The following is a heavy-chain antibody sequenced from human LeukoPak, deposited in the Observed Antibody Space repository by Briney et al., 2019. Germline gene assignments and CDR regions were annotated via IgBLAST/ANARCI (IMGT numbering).Heavy chain of an antibody. J-gene: IGHJ6*03. CDR1: GYPINNAYY. V-gene: IGHV4-38-2*01. CDR3: ARQYDSYFYYYLDL. CDR2: LYHPDST. Sequence: SETLSLTCGVSGYPINNAYYWVWIRQPPGKGLEWIGTLYHPDSTYYNPSLKSRVTMSVDTSRNQFSLRLSFVTAADTAVYYCARQYDSYFYYYLDLWGTGTTVTVSS. D-gene: IGHD2-2*01.